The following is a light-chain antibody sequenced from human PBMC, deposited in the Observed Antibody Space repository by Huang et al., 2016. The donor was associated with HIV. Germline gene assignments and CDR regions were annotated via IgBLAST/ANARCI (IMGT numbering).Light chain of an antibody. CDR3: QQYYNWPSFT. Sequence: EIVMTLSHATLSVAPGERVPLSCRASLRVSDKLAWYQEKPGQAPRLLSYGASNRATGSPARFSGSGSGTEFTLTISSLQSEDVAVYFCQQYYNWPSFTFGPGTKVDIK. V-gene: IGKV3-15*01. CDR2: GAS. CDR1: LRVSDK. J-gene: IGKJ3*01.